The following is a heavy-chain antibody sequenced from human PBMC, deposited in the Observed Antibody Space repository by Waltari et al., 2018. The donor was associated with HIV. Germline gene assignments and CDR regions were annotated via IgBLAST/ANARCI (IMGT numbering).Heavy chain of an antibody. CDR3: ARGSGSTYGDSFDM. D-gene: IGHD1-26*01. CDR1: DDSFTSSSYF. V-gene: IGHV4-39*02. J-gene: IGHJ3*02. CDR2: VYYGGTN. Sequence: QLPLQESGPGLVKPWDTLSLTCTVSDDSFTSSSYFWGWIRQAPGKGLEWIGSVYYGGTNYYNPSLKRRATVSADTSRRQFSLRLSAVTAEDTAIYYCARGSGSTYGDSFDMWGQGTRVIVSS.